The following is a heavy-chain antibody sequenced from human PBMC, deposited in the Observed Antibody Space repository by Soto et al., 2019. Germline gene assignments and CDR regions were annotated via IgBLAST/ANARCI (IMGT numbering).Heavy chain of an antibody. CDR1: GYTFTSYA. J-gene: IGHJ4*02. V-gene: IGHV1-3*01. CDR3: ARANSPRSGYDFSFDY. D-gene: IGHD5-12*01. CDR2: INAGNGNT. Sequence: ASVKVSCKASGYTFTSYAMHWVRQAPGQRLEWMGWINAGNGNTKYSQKFQGRVTITRDTSASTAYMELSSLRSEDTAVYYCARANSPRSGYDFSFDYWGQGTLVTVSS.